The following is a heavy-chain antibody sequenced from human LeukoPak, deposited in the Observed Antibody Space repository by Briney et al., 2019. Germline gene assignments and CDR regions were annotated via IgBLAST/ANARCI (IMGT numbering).Heavy chain of an antibody. J-gene: IGHJ4*02. CDR1: GGSFSGYY. V-gene: IGHV4-34*01. CDR3: ARGTGWLVRRGFDY. D-gene: IGHD6-19*01. Sequence: SETLSLTCAVYGGSFSGYYWSWIRQPPGKGLEWIGEINHSGSTNYNPSLKSRVTISVDTSKNQFSLKLSSVTAADAAVYYCARGTGWLVRRGFDYWGQGTLVTVSS. CDR2: INHSGST.